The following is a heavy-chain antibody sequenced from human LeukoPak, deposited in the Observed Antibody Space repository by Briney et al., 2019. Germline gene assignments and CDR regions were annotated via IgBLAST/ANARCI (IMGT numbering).Heavy chain of an antibody. CDR3: PKGVVMVAAIGYNWFDP. J-gene: IGHJ5*02. CDR1: VFIFSSQV. Sequence: GGSLRLSCAASVFIFSSQVMSWVRQAPGPGLEWVSGISGTGCKTYYADSVKGRFTISRDNSKNTVYLQMNSLRVGDTAVYLCPKGVVMVAAIGYNWFDPWGQGSLVTVSS. CDR2: ISGTGCKT. D-gene: IGHD2-15*01. V-gene: IGHV3-23*01.